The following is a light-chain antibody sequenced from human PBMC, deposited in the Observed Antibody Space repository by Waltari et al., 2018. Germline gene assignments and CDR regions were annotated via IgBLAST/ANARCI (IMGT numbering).Light chain of an antibody. CDR2: DTS. CDR3: QQRRDWPLT. Sequence: DIVLPQSPALLSLSPGERASLSCRASQSVTNYLAWYQQKPGQAPRLLIYDTSNRATGIPARFSGSGFGTDFTLTISSLEPEDFAVYYCQQRRDWPLTFGGGTKVEIK. CDR1: QSVTNY. J-gene: IGKJ4*01. V-gene: IGKV3-11*01.